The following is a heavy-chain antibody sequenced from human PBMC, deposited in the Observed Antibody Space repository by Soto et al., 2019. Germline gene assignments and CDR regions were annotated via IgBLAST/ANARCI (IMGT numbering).Heavy chain of an antibody. CDR1: GYTFTSYY. CDR2: INPSGGST. J-gene: IGHJ6*02. D-gene: IGHD2-15*01. Sequence: ASVKVSCKASGYTFTSYYMHWVRQAPGQGLEWMGIINPSGGSTSYAQKFQGRVTMTRDTSTSTVYMELSSLRSEDTAVYYCARDASVVAATPNSYYGMDVWGQGTTVTVSS. CDR3: ARDASVVAATPNSYYGMDV. V-gene: IGHV1-46*01.